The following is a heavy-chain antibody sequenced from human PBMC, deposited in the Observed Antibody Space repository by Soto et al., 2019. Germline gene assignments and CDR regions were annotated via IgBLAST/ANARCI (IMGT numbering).Heavy chain of an antibody. CDR3: AISGKWLAVPYNFFDP. CDR2: INWNGNSR. V-gene: IGHV3-20*01. Sequence: EVQLVESGGGVIRPGESLRLSCVASGYTFDDYGMSWVRQVPGKGLEWVSGINWNGNSRGYADSVKGRFTISRDNAKKSVYLKMTGLRAEDTAVYHGAISGKWLAVPYNFFDPGAREPWSSSPQ. D-gene: IGHD6-19*01. CDR1: GYTFDDYG. J-gene: IGHJ5*02.